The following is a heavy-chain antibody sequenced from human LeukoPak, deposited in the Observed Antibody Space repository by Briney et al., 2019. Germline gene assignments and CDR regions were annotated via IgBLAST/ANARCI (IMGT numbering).Heavy chain of an antibody. CDR3: AKDVGGATPYDY. Sequence: SGGSLRLSCAASGFTFSSYAMSWVRQAPGKGLEWVSANSGSGGSTYYADSVKGRLTISRDNSKNTLYLQMNSLRAEDTAVYCCAKDVGGATPYDYWGQGTLVTVSS. CDR1: GFTFSSYA. J-gene: IGHJ4*02. CDR2: NSGSGGST. V-gene: IGHV3-23*01. D-gene: IGHD1-26*01.